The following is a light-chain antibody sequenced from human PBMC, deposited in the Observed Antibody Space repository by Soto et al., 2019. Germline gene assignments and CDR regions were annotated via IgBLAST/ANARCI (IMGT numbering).Light chain of an antibody. V-gene: IGKV3-11*01. J-gene: IGKJ5*01. CDR2: DAS. Sequence: EIVLTQSPATLSLSPVERATLSCRASQSVSSYLACYQQKPGQAPRLLIYDASNRATGIPARFSGSGSGTDFTLTISSLEPEDFAVYYCQQRSNWPPITFGQGTRLEIK. CDR1: QSVSSY. CDR3: QQRSNWPPIT.